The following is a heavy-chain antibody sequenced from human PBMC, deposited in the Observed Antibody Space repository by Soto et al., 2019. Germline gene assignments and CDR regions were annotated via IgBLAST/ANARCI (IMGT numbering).Heavy chain of an antibody. V-gene: IGHV1-2*04. CDR1: GYTFTGYY. CDR2: IHPNTGAT. J-gene: IGHJ4*02. CDR3: AREGGIGAAAYFDY. Sequence: ASVKVSCKASGYTFTGYYIHWLRQAPGQGLEWMGWIHPNTGATNCAQKFQGWVTMTRDTSISTAYMELSRLKSDDTAVYYCAREGGIGAAAYFDYWGQGAMVTV. D-gene: IGHD6-13*01.